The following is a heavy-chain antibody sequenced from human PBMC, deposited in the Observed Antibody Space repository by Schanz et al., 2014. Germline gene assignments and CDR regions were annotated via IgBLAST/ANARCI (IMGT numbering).Heavy chain of an antibody. J-gene: IGHJ6*02. CDR3: ARYGFRKFGVVYGLAV. D-gene: IGHD3-3*01. Sequence: QVQLLESGGGLFKPGGSLRLSCAGSGFTFADYYMTWIRQAPGKGLEWISYVSSYDTTVSYADSVKGRFTISRDNAKNSVYLQMNSLRVEDTADYYCARYGFRKFGVVYGLAVWGQGTTVTVS. CDR2: VSSYDTTV. CDR1: GFTFADYY. V-gene: IGHV3-11*01.